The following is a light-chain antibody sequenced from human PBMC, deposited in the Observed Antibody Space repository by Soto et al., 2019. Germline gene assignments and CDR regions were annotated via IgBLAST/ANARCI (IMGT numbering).Light chain of an antibody. V-gene: IGKV1-39*01. CDR3: QQSYSTPRT. CDR2: AAS. CDR1: QSISSY. Sequence: PSSLSASVGDRVTITCRASQSISSYLNWYQQKPGKAPKLLIYAASSLQSGVPSRFSGSGSGTDFTLTISSLQPEDFATYYCQQSYSTPRTFGQGTK. J-gene: IGKJ1*01.